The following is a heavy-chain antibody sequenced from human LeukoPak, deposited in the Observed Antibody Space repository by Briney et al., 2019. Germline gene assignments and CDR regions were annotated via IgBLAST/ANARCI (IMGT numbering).Heavy chain of an antibody. CDR2: IYYSGST. D-gene: IGHD3-22*01. CDR1: GGSISSGGYY. V-gene: IGHV4-61*08. CDR3: ARGQYYYDSSGYYPWGFDP. J-gene: IGHJ5*02. Sequence: SETLSLTCTVSGGSISSGGYYWSWIRQPPGKGLEWIGYIYYSGSTNYNPSLKSRVTISVDTSKNQFSLKLSSVTAADTAVYYCARGQYYYDSSGYYPWGFDPWGQGTLVTVSS.